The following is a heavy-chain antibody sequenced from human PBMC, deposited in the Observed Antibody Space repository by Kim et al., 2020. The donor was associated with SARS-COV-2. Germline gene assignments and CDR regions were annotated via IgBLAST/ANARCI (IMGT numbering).Heavy chain of an antibody. J-gene: IGHJ4*02. Sequence: YHPSLKGRVTLSADTSKNQFSLKLPSVTAADTAVYYCARQRITARLFDSWGQGTLVTVSS. CDR3: ARQRITARLFDS. D-gene: IGHD6-6*01. V-gene: IGHV4-39*01.